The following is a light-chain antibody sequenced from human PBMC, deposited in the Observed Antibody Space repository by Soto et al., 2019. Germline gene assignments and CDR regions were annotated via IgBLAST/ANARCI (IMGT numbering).Light chain of an antibody. CDR1: QSISSW. J-gene: IGKJ1*01. CDR2: KAS. V-gene: IGKV1-5*03. Sequence: DIQMTQSPTTRPCPLGERVNITCRASQSISSWLAWYQQKPGKAPKLLIYKASTLKSGVPSRFSGSGSGTEFTLTISSLQPDDFATYYCQHYNSYSEAFGQGTKVDIK. CDR3: QHYNSYSEA.